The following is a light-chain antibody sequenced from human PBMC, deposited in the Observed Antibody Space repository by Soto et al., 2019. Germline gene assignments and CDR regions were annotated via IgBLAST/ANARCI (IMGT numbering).Light chain of an antibody. V-gene: IGKV1-9*01. CDR2: AAS. Sequence: DIQFTQSPSFLSASVGDRVTITCRASQDISDYLAWYQQRPGKAPKLLIYAASTLQSGVPSRFSGSGSGTEFTLTISSLQPEDFATYSCQQLNSYPLTFGGGTKVDIK. J-gene: IGKJ4*01. CDR3: QQLNSYPLT. CDR1: QDISDY.